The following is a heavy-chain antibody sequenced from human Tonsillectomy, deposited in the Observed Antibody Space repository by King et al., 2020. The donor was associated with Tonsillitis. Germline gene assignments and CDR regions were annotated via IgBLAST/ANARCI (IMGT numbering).Heavy chain of an antibody. V-gene: IGHV3-11*01. J-gene: IGHJ6*02. CDR2: ISSSDTTK. Sequence: QLVQSGGGLVKPGGSLRLSCAASGFTFSDYYMSWIHQAPGKGLEWVSYISSSDTTKYYADSVKGRFTISRENAKNSLYLQMISLRAEDTAVYYCARSGGDYGDLFGNAMDVWGQGTTVTVSS. D-gene: IGHD4-17*01. CDR1: GFTFSDYY. CDR3: ARSGGDYGDLFGNAMDV.